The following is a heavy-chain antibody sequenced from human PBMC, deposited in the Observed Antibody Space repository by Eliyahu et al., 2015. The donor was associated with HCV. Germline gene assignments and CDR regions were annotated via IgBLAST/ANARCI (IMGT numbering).Heavy chain of an antibody. V-gene: IGHV4-31*03. CDR3: ARAVSKQMDAFDI. CDR1: GGSISSGAYY. Sequence: QVQLQESGPGLVKPSQTLSLTCIVSGGSISSGAYYWSWIRQHPGKGLEWIGYIYYSGTTYSNPSLKSRVTISVDTSKNQFSLKLSSVTAADTAVYYCARAVSKQMDAFDIWGQGTMVTVSS. CDR2: IYYSGTT. D-gene: IGHD4-11*01. J-gene: IGHJ3*02.